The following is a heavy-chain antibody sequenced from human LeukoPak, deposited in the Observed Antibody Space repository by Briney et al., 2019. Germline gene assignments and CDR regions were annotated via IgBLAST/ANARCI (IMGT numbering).Heavy chain of an antibody. J-gene: IGHJ6*03. CDR1: GGSFSGYY. V-gene: IGHV4-34*01. CDR3: ARCSWGYYYYMDV. Sequence: PSETLSPTCAVYGGSFSGYYWSWIRQPPGKGLEWIGEINRSGSTNYNPSLKSRVTISVDTSKNQFSLKLSSVTAADTAVYYCARCSWGYYYYMDVWGKGTTVTVSS. D-gene: IGHD2-15*01. CDR2: INRSGST.